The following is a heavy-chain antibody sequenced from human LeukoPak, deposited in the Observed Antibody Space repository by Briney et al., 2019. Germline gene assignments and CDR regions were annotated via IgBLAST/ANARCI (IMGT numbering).Heavy chain of an antibody. CDR1: GGSFSGYY. CDR3: ARDYRITMVRRVMEGWFDP. J-gene: IGHJ5*02. CDR2: INHSGST. Sequence: PSETLSLTCAVYGGSFSGYYWSWIRQPPGKGLEWIGEINHSGSTNYNPSLKSRVTISVDTSKNQFSLKLSSVTAADTAVYYCARDYRITMVRRVMEGWFDPWGQGTLVTVSS. V-gene: IGHV4-34*01. D-gene: IGHD3-10*01.